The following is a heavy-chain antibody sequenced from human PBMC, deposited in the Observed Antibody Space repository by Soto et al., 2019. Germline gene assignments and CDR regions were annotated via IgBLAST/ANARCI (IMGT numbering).Heavy chain of an antibody. Sequence: GGSLRLSCAASGFTFSDYYMSWIRQAPGKGLEWVSYISSSGSTIYYADSVKGRFTISRDNAKNSLYLQMNSLRAEDTAVYYCARDVIASPMTTVTDLYYMDVWGKGTTVTVSS. CDR3: ARDVIASPMTTVTDLYYMDV. D-gene: IGHD4-17*01. CDR2: ISSSGSTI. J-gene: IGHJ6*03. CDR1: GFTFSDYY. V-gene: IGHV3-11*01.